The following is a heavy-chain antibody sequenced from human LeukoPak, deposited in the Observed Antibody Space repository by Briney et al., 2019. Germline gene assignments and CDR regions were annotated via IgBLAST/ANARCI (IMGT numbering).Heavy chain of an antibody. J-gene: IGHJ4*02. CDR2: ISGSGGST. CDR1: GFTFSSYA. Sequence: GGSLRLSCAASGFTFSSYAMSWVRQAPGKGLEWVSAISGSGGSTYYADSVKGRFTISRDNSRNTLYLQMNSLRAEDTAVYYCAKVTRGIVVVPAASGDYWGQGTLVTVSS. D-gene: IGHD2-2*01. V-gene: IGHV3-23*01. CDR3: AKVTRGIVVVPAASGDY.